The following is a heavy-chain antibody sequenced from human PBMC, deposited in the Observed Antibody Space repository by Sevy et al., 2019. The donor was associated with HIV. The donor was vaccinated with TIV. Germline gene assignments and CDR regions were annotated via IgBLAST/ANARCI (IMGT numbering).Heavy chain of an antibody. CDR2: ISGSGGTI. V-gene: IGHV3-48*01. J-gene: IGHJ4*02. D-gene: IGHD1-7*01. CDR1: GFSLSDYS. Sequence: GGPLRLSCEASGFSLSDYSITWVRRAPGKGLEWVSYISGSGGTIYYADSVKGRFPISRDNDKNSVYLQLNSLRGDDTAVYFCTRDPPSRFPGNYPAHYFDLWGQGTQVTVSS. CDR3: TRDPPSRFPGNYPAHYFDL.